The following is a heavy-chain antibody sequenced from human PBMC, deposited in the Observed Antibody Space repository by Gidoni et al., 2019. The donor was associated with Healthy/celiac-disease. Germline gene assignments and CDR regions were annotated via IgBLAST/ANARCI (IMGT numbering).Heavy chain of an antibody. J-gene: IGHJ4*02. CDR1: DGSITRSSHH. CDR3: ARQYGDHFFSMYFDY. Sequence: QLQLQESGPGLAKPAETLSLTGTVSDGSITRSSHHWGWCRQPPGKGLEWVGSIYYSGSTYYNPSLKSRVTISVDTSKNQFSLKLSSVTAADTAVYYCARQYGDHFFSMYFDYWGQGTLVTVSS. CDR2: IYYSGST. D-gene: IGHD4-17*01. V-gene: IGHV4-39*01.